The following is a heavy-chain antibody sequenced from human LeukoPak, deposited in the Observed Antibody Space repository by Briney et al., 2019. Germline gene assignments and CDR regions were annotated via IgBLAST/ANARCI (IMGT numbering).Heavy chain of an antibody. CDR1: GGSISSYY. CDR3: ARVPLGDFWSAIGPGMDV. D-gene: IGHD3-3*01. V-gene: IGHV4-59*01. CDR2: IYYSGST. J-gene: IGHJ6*02. Sequence: PSETLSLTCTVSGGSISSYYWSWIRQPPGKGLEWIGYIYYSGSTNYNPSLKSRVTISVDTSKNQFSLKLSSVTAADTAVYYCARVPLGDFWSAIGPGMDVWGQGTTVTASS.